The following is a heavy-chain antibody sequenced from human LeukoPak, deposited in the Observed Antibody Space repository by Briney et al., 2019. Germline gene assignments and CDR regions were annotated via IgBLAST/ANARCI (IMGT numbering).Heavy chain of an antibody. D-gene: IGHD2-2*02. J-gene: IGHJ4*02. V-gene: IGHV3-23*01. CDR1: GFTFSSYA. CDR2: ISGSGGST. Sequence: GGSLRLSCAASGFTFSSYAMSWVRQAPGKGLEWVSAISGSGGSTYYADSVKGRFTISRDNSKNTLYLQMNSLRAEDTAVYYCARAGGCTSCYTTHFDYWGQGTLVTVSS. CDR3: ARAGGCTSCYTTHFDY.